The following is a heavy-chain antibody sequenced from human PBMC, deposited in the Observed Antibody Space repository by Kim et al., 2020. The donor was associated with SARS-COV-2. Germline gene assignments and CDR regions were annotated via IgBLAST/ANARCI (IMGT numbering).Heavy chain of an antibody. D-gene: IGHD3-10*01. CDR2: IYYSGST. V-gene: IGHV4-59*13. J-gene: IGHJ6*02. CDR3: ARDHPQYYYGSGSYSERYYYYYGMDV. CDR1: GGSISSYY. Sequence: SETLSLTCTVSGGSISSYYWSWIRQPPGKGLEWIGYIYYSGSTNYNPSLKSRVTISVDTSKNQFSLTLSSVTAADTAVYYCARDHPQYYYGSGSYSERYYYYYGMDVWGQGTTVTVSS.